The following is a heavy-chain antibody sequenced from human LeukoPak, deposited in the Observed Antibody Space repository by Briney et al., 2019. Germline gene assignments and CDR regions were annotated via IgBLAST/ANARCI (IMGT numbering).Heavy chain of an antibody. D-gene: IGHD2-15*01. CDR3: AKENCSGGSCYLGVFDY. CDR1: GFTFSSYA. J-gene: IGHJ4*02. CDR2: ISGSGGST. V-gene: IGHV3-23*01. Sequence: GGSLRLSCAASGFTFSSYAMSWVRQAPGKGLEWVSAISGSGGSTYYADSVKGRFTISRDNSKNTLYLQMNSLRAEDTAVYYCAKENCSGGSCYLGVFDYWGQGTLVTVSS.